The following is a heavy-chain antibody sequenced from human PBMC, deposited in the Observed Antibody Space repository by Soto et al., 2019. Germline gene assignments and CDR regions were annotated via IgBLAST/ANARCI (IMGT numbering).Heavy chain of an antibody. Sequence: QVQLVESGGGVVQPGRSLRLSCAASGFTFTTYAIHWVRQAPGKGLEWVAVISNDGRGKYYADSVKGRFTISRDNSKNTLYLPMNSLRSDDTAVYYCARDQCFGGGRSCYYFDFWGQGTLVTVSS. CDR2: ISNDGRGK. V-gene: IGHV3-30*04. CDR3: ARDQCFGGGRSCYYFDF. J-gene: IGHJ4*02. D-gene: IGHD3-3*01. CDR1: GFTFTTYA.